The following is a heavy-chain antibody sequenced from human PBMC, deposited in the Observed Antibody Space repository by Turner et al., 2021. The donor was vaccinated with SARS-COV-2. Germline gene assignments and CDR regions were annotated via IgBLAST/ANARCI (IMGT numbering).Heavy chain of an antibody. CDR2: IYYSGST. CDR3: ARGRIMITFGGVIPNWFDP. J-gene: IGHJ5*02. CDR1: GGSISGSSYY. D-gene: IGHD3-16*02. Sequence: QLQLQESGPGLVKPSETLSLTCTVSGGSISGSSYYWGWIRQPPGKGLEWIGSIYYSGSTYYNPSLKSRVTISVDTSKNQFSLKLSSVTAADTAVYYCARGRIMITFGGVIPNWFDPWGQGTLVTVSS. V-gene: IGHV4-39*01.